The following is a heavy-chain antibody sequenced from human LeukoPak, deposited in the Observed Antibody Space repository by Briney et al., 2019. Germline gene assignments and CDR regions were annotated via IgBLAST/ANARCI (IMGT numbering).Heavy chain of an antibody. D-gene: IGHD3-9*01. CDR3: ATDLGVLRYFDSPPVLDP. V-gene: IGHV1-24*01. J-gene: IGHJ5*02. Sequence: ASVKVSCKVSGYTLTELSMHWVRQAPGKGLEWMGGFDPEDGETIYAQKFQGRVTMTEGTSTDTAYMELSSLRSEDTAVYYCATDLGVLRYFDSPPVLDPWGQGTLVTVSS. CDR1: GYTLTELS. CDR2: FDPEDGET.